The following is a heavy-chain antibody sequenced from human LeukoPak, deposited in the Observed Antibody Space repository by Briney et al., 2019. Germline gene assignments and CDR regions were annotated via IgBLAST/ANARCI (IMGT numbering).Heavy chain of an antibody. CDR1: GFTFSSYA. Sequence: GGSLRLSCAASGFTFSSYAMHWVRQAPGKGLEWVAVISYDGSNKYYADSVKGRFTISRDNSKNTLYLQMNSLRAEDTAVYYCARGEEWTLYYFDYWGQGTLVTVSS. D-gene: IGHD3-3*01. J-gene: IGHJ4*02. CDR2: ISYDGSNK. V-gene: IGHV3-30-3*01. CDR3: ARGEEWTLYYFDY.